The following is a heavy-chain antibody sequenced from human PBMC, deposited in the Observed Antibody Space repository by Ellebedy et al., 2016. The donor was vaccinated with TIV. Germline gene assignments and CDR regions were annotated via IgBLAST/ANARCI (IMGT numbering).Heavy chain of an antibody. Sequence: MPSETLSLTCTVSGGSTSSRSNFWGWIRQPPGKGLEWIGNVYHDGSTYYKPSLKGRVTISVGTSKNQFSLKLSSVTAADTAVYYCARTIYSGSFPIDYWGQGTLVSVSS. J-gene: IGHJ4*02. CDR2: VYHDGST. D-gene: IGHD1-26*01. CDR3: ARTIYSGSFPIDY. V-gene: IGHV4-39*01. CDR1: GGSTSSRSNF.